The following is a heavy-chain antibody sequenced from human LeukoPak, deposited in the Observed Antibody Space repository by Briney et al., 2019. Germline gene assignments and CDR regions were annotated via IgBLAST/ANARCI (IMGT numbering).Heavy chain of an antibody. CDR2: ISGSGGST. D-gene: IGHD3-22*01. V-gene: IGHV3-23*01. Sequence: GGSLRLSCAASGFTFSSYAMSWVRQAPGKGLEWVSAISGSGGSTYYADSVKGRFTISRDNSKNTLYLQMNSLRAEDTAVYYCAKLPATYDSSGYYLPYFDYWGQGTLVTVSS. CDR1: GFTFSSYA. CDR3: AKLPATYDSSGYYLPYFDY. J-gene: IGHJ4*02.